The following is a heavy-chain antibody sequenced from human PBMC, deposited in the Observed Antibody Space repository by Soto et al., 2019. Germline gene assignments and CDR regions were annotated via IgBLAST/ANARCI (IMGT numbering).Heavy chain of an antibody. V-gene: IGHV1-8*01. CDR3: TRGSNVAAVIDY. D-gene: IGHD6-13*01. CDR1: GYTFTSYD. J-gene: IGHJ4*02. CDR2: MNPNSGNT. Sequence: ASVKVSCKASGYTFTSYDINWLRQATGQGLEWMGWMNPNSGNTGYAQKFQGRVTMTRNPSMSTAYMELSSLRSEDTAVYYCTRGSNVAAVIDYWGQGTLVTV.